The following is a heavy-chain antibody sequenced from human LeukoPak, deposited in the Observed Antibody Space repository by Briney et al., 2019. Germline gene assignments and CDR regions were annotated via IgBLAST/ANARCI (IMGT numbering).Heavy chain of an antibody. CDR3: ADLGLLDYYYMGV. Sequence: PGGSLRLSCAASGFTFSSYAMSWVRQAPGKGLEWVSAISGSGGSTYYADSVKGRFTISRDNSKNTLYLQMNSLRAEDTAVYYCADLGLLDYYYMGVWGKGTTVTVSS. CDR1: GFTFSSYA. V-gene: IGHV3-23*01. CDR2: ISGSGGST. J-gene: IGHJ6*03. D-gene: IGHD3-16*01.